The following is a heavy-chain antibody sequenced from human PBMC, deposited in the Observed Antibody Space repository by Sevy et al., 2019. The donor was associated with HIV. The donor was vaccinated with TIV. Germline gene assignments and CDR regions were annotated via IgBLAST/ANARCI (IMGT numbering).Heavy chain of an antibody. J-gene: IGHJ4*02. Sequence: GGSLRLSCAASGFTFSDYWMSWVRQAPEKGLEWVANIKQEGSKKYYVDSVKGRFIMSRDNAKNSLYLEMNSLRAEDTAVYYCARLKLNYDPYYFDLWGQGTLVTVSS. D-gene: IGHD3-16*01. V-gene: IGHV3-7*01. CDR3: ARLKLNYDPYYFDL. CDR2: IKQEGSKK. CDR1: GFTFSDYW.